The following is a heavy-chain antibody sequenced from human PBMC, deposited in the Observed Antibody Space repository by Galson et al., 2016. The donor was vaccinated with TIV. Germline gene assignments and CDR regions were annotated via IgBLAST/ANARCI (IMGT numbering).Heavy chain of an antibody. CDR1: GFTFGVYV. CDR3: AKSGTNLIDY. V-gene: IGHV3-23*01. Sequence: SLRLSCAASGFTFGVYVMTWVRQAPGKGLEWMSNISGSGGSVSYADSVKGRFTISRDNSKNTLYLQMNELRADDTAVYYCAKSGTNLIDYWGQGTLVSVFS. D-gene: IGHD1-14*01. J-gene: IGHJ4*02. CDR2: ISGSGGSV.